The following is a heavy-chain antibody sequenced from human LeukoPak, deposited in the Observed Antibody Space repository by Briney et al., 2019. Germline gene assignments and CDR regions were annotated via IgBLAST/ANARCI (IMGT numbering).Heavy chain of an antibody. Sequence: SEALSLTCSVSGGSISNGDYYWGWIRQAPGKGLEWIGSIFDGETTHYNPSLKNRATISVDTSKNQFSLKLTSVTAADATMYYCARQLPTAAADTRGYFDYWGQGTVVTVSS. D-gene: IGHD6-25*01. V-gene: IGHV4-39*07. CDR2: IFDGETT. CDR1: GGSISNGDYY. J-gene: IGHJ4*01. CDR3: ARQLPTAAADTRGYFDY.